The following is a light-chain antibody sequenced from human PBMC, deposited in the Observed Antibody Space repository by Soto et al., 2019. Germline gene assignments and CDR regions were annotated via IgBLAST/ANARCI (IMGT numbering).Light chain of an antibody. CDR1: QSVSSTY. J-gene: IGKJ1*01. CDR2: GAS. CDR3: HQYSSSTKT. V-gene: IGKV3-20*01. Sequence: EIVLTQSPGTLSLSPGERATLSCRASQSVSSTYLAWYQQRPGQAPRLLIYGASSRATGTPDRFSGSGSGTDFTLTISRLEPEDFAVYYCHQYSSSTKTFGQGTKVDNK.